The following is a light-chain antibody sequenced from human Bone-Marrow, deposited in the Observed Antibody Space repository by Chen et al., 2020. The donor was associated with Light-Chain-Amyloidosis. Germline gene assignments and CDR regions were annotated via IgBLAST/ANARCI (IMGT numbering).Light chain of an antibody. Sequence: SYVLTQPSSVSVAPGQTATIACGGNNIGSTSLHWYQQTPGQAPLLVVYDDSDRPSGIPARLSGSNSRNAATLTIRRGEAGDEADSCCQVWDRSSDRPVFGGGTKLTV. CDR3: QVWDRSSDRPV. V-gene: IGLV3-21*02. J-gene: IGLJ3*02. CDR2: DDS. CDR1: NIGSTS.